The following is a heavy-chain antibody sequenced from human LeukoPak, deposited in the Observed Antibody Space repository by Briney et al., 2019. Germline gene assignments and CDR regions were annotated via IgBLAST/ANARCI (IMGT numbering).Heavy chain of an antibody. V-gene: IGHV3-53*01. Sequence: PGGSLRLSCAASGFTVSSNYMSWVRQAPGKGLEWVSVIYSGGSTYYADSVKGRFTISRDNSKNTLYLQMNSLRAEDTAVYYCAAILGYYDSSGYYSDYFDYWGQGTLVTVSS. J-gene: IGHJ4*02. CDR3: AAILGYYDSSGYYSDYFDY. D-gene: IGHD3-22*01. CDR1: GFTVSSNY. CDR2: IYSGGST.